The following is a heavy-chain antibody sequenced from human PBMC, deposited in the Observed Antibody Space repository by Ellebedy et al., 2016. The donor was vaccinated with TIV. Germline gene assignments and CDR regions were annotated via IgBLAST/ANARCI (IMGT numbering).Heavy chain of an antibody. CDR1: GGSISSSSYY. J-gene: IGHJ4*02. D-gene: IGHD4/OR15-4a*01. CDR2: IHYSGTT. V-gene: IGHV4-39*07. Sequence: GSLRLSCTVSGGSISSSSYYWVWFRQSPGKGLEWIGSIHYSGTTYYNPSLKSRITISVDTSKNQFSLKLSSVTAADTAIYYCARGGASYSDYWGQGTLVTVSS. CDR3: ARGGASYSDY.